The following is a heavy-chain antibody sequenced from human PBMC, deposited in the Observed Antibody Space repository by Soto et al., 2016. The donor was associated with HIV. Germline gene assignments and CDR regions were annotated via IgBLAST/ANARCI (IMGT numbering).Heavy chain of an antibody. D-gene: IGHD2-2*01. CDR1: GFTFDDYT. Sequence: EVQLVESGGVVVRPGGSLRLSCAASGFTFDDYTMHWVRQAPGKGLEWVSLISWDGGSTYYADSVKGRFTISRDSSKNSLYLQMNSLRTEDTALYYCAKAKYQLLYFDYWGQGTLVTVSS. CDR2: ISWDGGST. V-gene: IGHV3-43*01. J-gene: IGHJ4*02. CDR3: AKAKYQLLYFDY.